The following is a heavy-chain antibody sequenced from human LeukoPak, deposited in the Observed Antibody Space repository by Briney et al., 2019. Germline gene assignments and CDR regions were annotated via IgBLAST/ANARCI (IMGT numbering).Heavy chain of an antibody. Sequence: GGSLRLSCAASGFTVSSNEMSWVRQAPGKGLEWVSGITGSGGSTYYADSVKGRFTISRDNSKNTLYLQMNSLRAEDTAIYYCARDERLLSFLKWGQGTLVTVSS. CDR2: ITGSGGST. CDR3: ARDERLLSFLK. D-gene: IGHD3-3*01. V-gene: IGHV3-23*01. CDR1: GFTVSSNE. J-gene: IGHJ4*02.